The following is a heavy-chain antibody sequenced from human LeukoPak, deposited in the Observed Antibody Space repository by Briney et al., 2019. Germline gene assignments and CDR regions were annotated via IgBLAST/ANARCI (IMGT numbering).Heavy chain of an antibody. CDR2: ISTSGGTK. CDR3: ARGEVVTASLPDYFYYYMDV. V-gene: IGHV3-48*03. D-gene: IGHD2-21*02. J-gene: IGHJ6*03. CDR1: GFTFSSFE. Sequence: PGGSLRLSCAASGFTFSSFEMNWVRQAPGRGLEWLSHISTSGGTKYYADSVKGRFTISRDNAENSLFLQMNSLRAEDTAVYYCARGEVVTASLPDYFYYYMDVWGKGTTVTISS.